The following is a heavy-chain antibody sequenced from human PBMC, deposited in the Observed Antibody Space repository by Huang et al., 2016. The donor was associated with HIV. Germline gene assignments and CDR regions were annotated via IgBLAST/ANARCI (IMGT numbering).Heavy chain of an antibody. J-gene: IGHJ3*01. V-gene: IGHV1-8*01. CDR1: GYTFTNYD. CDR3: ARGFGINYNHEAFDV. CDR2: MNPKSGNE. Sequence: QIQLAQSGAEVKKTGASVKVSCQASGYTFTNYDINWARQASGQGREWMGGMNPKSGNEGYTKKFQGRVAILRNSSINTSYLEVTSLTSEDTAVYYCARGFGINYNHEAFDVWGQGTMVTVSS. D-gene: IGHD3-10*01.